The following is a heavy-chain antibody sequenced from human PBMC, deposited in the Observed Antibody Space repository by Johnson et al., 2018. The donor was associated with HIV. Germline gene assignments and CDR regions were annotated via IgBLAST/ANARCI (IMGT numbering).Heavy chain of an antibody. V-gene: IGHV3-30*14. CDR1: GFTFSSYA. CDR3: ARYSSGWQGLDAFDI. CDR2: IRYDGSNK. J-gene: IGHJ3*02. D-gene: IGHD6-19*01. Sequence: QVQLVESGGGVVQPGRSLRLSCAASGFTFSSYAMHWVRQAPGKGLELVAFIRYDGSNKYYADSVKGRFTISRDNSKNTLYLQMNSLRAEDTSVYYCARYSSGWQGLDAFDIWGQGTMVTVSS.